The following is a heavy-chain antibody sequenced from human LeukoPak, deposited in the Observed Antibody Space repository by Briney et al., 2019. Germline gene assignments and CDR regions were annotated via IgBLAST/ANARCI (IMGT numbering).Heavy chain of an antibody. V-gene: IGHV3-23*01. CDR1: GFTFSSYG. J-gene: IGHJ4*02. Sequence: GGSLRLSCAASGFTFSSYGMSWVRQAPGKGLEWVSAISASGGSTYYADSVKGRFTISRDNSKNTLYLQMNSLRAEDTAVYYCATTRWPRYYFDYWGQGTLVTVSS. CDR3: ATTRWPRYYFDY. D-gene: IGHD1/OR15-1a*01. CDR2: ISASGGST.